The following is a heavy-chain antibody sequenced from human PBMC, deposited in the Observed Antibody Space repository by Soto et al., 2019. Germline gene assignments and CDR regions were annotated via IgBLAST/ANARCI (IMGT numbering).Heavy chain of an antibody. Sequence: ASVKVSCKASGYTSTSYAMHWVRQAPGQRLEWMGWINAGNGNTKYSQKFQGRVTITRDTSASTAYMELSSLRSEDTAVYYCARGRKRDARYYYYYGMDVWGQGTTVTVSS. J-gene: IGHJ6*02. CDR2: INAGNGNT. V-gene: IGHV1-3*01. CDR3: ARGRKRDARYYYYYGMDV. CDR1: GYTSTSYA.